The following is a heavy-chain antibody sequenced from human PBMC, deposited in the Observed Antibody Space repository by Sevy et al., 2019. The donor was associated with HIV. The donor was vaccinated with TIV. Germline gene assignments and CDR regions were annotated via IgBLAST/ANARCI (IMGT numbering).Heavy chain of an antibody. J-gene: IGHJ4*02. CDR1: GFTFSNFG. D-gene: IGHD3-22*01. CDR3: ATTKDYYESSGYPFDY. Sequence: GRSLRLSCAASGFTFSNFGIHWVRQAPGKGLEWVALISYDGRNKFYADSVKGRFTISRDNSKNTLFLQMNSLRSEDTAVYYCATTKDYYESSGYPFDYWGQGTLVTVSS. V-gene: IGHV3-30*03. CDR2: ISYDGRNK.